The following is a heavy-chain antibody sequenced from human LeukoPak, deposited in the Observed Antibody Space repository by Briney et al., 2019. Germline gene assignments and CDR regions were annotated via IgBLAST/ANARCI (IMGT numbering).Heavy chain of an antibody. Sequence: GASVKVSCKASGYTFTSYGISWVRQAPGQGLEWMGWISAYNGNTNYAQKLQGGVTMTTDTSTSTAYMELRSLRSDDTAVYYCARDTDDILTGYYNWFDPWGQGTLVTVSS. V-gene: IGHV1-18*01. J-gene: IGHJ5*02. CDR3: ARDTDDILTGYYNWFDP. D-gene: IGHD3-9*01. CDR2: ISAYNGNT. CDR1: GYTFTSYG.